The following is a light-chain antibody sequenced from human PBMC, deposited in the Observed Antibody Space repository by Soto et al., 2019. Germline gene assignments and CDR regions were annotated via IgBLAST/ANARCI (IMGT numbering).Light chain of an antibody. CDR1: SSDVGGYNY. CDR3: SSSSSSSTWV. V-gene: IGLV2-14*01. Sequence: QSALTQPASVSGSPGQSITISCTGTSSDVGGYNYVSWYQQHPGKVPKLIICEVTNRPPGVSNRFSGSKSGNTASLTISGLQTEDEADYYSSSSSSSSTWVFGGGTKLTVL. CDR2: EVT. J-gene: IGLJ3*02.